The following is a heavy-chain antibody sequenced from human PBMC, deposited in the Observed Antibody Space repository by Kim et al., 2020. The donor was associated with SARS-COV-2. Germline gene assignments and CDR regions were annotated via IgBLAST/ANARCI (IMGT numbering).Heavy chain of an antibody. D-gene: IGHD4-17*01. CDR1: GFTFSSYE. CDR2: ISSSGSTI. CDR3: AREDGAVGSYGMDV. Sequence: GGSLRLSCAASGFTFSSYEMNWVRQAPGKGLEWVSYISSSGSTIYYADSVKGRFTISRDNAKNSLYLQMNSLRAEDTAVYYCAREDGAVGSYGMDVWGQGTTVTVSS. V-gene: IGHV3-48*03. J-gene: IGHJ6*02.